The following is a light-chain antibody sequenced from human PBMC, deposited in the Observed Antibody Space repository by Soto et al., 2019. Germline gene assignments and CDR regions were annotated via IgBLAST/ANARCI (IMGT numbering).Light chain of an antibody. CDR1: QSISYW. CDR3: QQYYGYSLT. CDR2: DAS. V-gene: IGKV1-5*01. Sequence: DIQMTQSPSTLSASVGDRVTITCRASQSISYWLAWYQQKPGKAPKLLIHDASSLESGVPSRFSGSGSGTQFTLTISSLQPDDFATYYCQQYYGYSLTFGGGTKVDIK. J-gene: IGKJ4*01.